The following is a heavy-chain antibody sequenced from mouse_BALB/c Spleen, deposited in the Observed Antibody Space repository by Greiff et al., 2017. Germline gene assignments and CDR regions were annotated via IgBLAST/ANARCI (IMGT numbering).Heavy chain of an antibody. D-gene: IGHD2-1*01. Sequence: QVQLQQPGAELVMPGASVKMSCKASGYTFTDYWMHWVKQRPGQGLEWIGAIDTSDSYTSYNQKFKGKATLTVDESSSTAYMQLSSLTSEDSAVYYCARFYGNYGGFGYWGQGTTLTVSS. CDR1: GYTFTDYW. V-gene: IGHV1-69*01. CDR3: ARFYGNYGGFGY. J-gene: IGHJ2*01. CDR2: IDTSDSYT.